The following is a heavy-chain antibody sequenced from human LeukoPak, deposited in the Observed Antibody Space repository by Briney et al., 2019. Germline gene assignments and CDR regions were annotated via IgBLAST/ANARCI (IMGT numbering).Heavy chain of an antibody. CDR3: ARDCRNYDILTGYYTSYYFDY. Sequence: PGGSLRLSCAASGFTFSSYGMHWVRQAPGKGLEWVANIKQDGSEKYYVDSVKGRFTISRDNAKNSLYLQMNSLRAEDTAVYYCARDCRNYDILTGYYTSYYFDYWGQGTLVTVSS. V-gene: IGHV3-7*01. D-gene: IGHD3-9*01. CDR1: GFTFSSYG. CDR2: IKQDGSEK. J-gene: IGHJ4*02.